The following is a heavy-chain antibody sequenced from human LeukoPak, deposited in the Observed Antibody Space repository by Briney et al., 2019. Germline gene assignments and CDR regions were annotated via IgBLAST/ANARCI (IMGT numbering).Heavy chain of an antibody. D-gene: IGHD2-2*01. V-gene: IGHV3-30*03. Sequence: GGSLRLSCAASGSTFSDYGMHWVRQAPGKGLEWVAVISYDGSNKHYVDSVKGRFTVSRDNSQKTLYLQMNGLRAEDTAVYYCARDWRYCSSSSCLAMDVWGQGTTVTVSS. CDR2: ISYDGSNK. CDR1: GSTFSDYG. CDR3: ARDWRYCSSSSCLAMDV. J-gene: IGHJ6*02.